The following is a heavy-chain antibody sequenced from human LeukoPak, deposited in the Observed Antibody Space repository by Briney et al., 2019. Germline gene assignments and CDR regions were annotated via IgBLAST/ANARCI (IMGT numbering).Heavy chain of an antibody. CDR2: IYYSGST. V-gene: IGHV4-39*01. CDR1: GGSISSSSYY. D-gene: IGHD3-9*01. J-gene: IGHJ5*02. CDR3: ARQGGLRYVNNWFDP. Sequence: SETLSLTCTVSGGSISSSSYYWGWIRQPPGKGLEWIGSIYYSGSTYYNSSLKSRVTISVDTSKNQFSLKLSSVTAADTAVYYCARQGGLRYVNNWFDPWGQGTLVTVSS.